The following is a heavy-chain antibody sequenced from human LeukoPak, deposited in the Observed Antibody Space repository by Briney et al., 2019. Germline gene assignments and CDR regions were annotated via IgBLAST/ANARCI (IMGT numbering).Heavy chain of an antibody. J-gene: IGHJ4*02. CDR2: IFYSGNT. CDR3: ARVRKSGSYYLNDY. CDR1: GGSINSSSYY. Sequence: SETLSLTCTVSGGSINSSSYYWGWIRQPPGKGLEWIGSIFYSGNTYDNPSLKSRVTISVDTSKNQFSLKLNSVTAADTAVYYCARVRKSGSYYLNDYWGQGTLVTVSS. D-gene: IGHD1-26*01. V-gene: IGHV4-39*01.